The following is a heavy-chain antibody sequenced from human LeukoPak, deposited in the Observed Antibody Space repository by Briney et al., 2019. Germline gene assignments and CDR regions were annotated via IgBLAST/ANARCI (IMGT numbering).Heavy chain of an antibody. D-gene: IGHD6-6*01. CDR2: IAVTPDGPAT. CDR3: VWSSTWNRRFYLDQ. CDR1: GFTFSSYW. J-gene: IGHJ4*02. V-gene: IGHV3-15*04. Sequence: GGSLRLSCAASGFTFSSYWMSWVRQTPGKGLQWVARIAVTPDGPATDYATPVRGRFFISRDDSRNMVYLEMSSLSTDDTAVYYCVWSSTWNRRFYLDQWGQGTLVTVSS.